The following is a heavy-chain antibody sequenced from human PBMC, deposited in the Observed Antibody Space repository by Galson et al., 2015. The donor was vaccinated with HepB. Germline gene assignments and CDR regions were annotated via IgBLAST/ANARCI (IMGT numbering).Heavy chain of an antibody. CDR3: AKGRLLYSLADY. V-gene: IGHV1-3*01. J-gene: IGHJ4*02. CDR1: GYTFTRYA. Sequence: SVKVSCKASGYTFTRYAMHWVRQAPGQRLEWMGWIIAGNGDTKYSQKIQGRVTITRDTSASTAYMELSSLRSEDTAVYYCAKGRLLYSLADYWGQGTLVTVSS. D-gene: IGHD2-15*01. CDR2: IIAGNGDT.